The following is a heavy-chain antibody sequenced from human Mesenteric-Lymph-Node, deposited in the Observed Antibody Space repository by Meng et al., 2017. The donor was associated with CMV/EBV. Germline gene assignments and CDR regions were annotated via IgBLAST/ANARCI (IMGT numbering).Heavy chain of an antibody. D-gene: IGHD1-1*01. V-gene: IGHV3-21*01. J-gene: IGHJ6*02. CDR1: TFTFSAYD. CDR3: AREATATTKQPAGGYYYGMDV. CDR2: ISSGSTYM. Sequence: GESLKISCAASTFTFSAYDMNWVRQAPGKGLEWVSSISSGSTYMYYADSVKGRFTISRDNAKNSLYLQMNSLRAEDTAVYYCAREATATTKQPAGGYYYGMDVWGQGTTVTVSS.